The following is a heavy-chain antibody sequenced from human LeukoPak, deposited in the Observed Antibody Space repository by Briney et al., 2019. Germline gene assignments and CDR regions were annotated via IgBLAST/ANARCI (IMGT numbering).Heavy chain of an antibody. CDR2: IYYSGST. Sequence: SETLSLTCTVSGGSISSYYWSWIRQPPGKGLEWIGYIYYSGSTYYNPSLKSRVTISVDTSKNQFSLELSSVTAADTAVYYCARELSQGYFDYWGQGTLVTVSS. J-gene: IGHJ4*02. V-gene: IGHV4-59*12. CDR3: ARELSQGYFDY. CDR1: GGSISSYY.